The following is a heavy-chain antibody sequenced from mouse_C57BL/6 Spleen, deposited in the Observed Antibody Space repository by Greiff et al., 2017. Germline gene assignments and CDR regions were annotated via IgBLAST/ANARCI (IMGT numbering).Heavy chain of an antibody. CDR2: INPSNGGT. V-gene: IGHV1-53*01. Sequence: VQLQQSGAELVRPGASVQLSCKASGYTFTSYWMHWVKQRPGQGLEWIGNINPSNGGTNYNEKFKSKATLTVDKSSSTAYMQLSSLTSEDSAVYYCARSHITTVVDWYFDVWGTGTTVTVSS. D-gene: IGHD1-1*01. CDR1: GYTFTSYW. J-gene: IGHJ1*03. CDR3: ARSHITTVVDWYFDV.